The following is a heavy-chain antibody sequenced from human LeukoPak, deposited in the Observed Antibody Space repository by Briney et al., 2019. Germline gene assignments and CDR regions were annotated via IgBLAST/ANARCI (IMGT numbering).Heavy chain of an antibody. CDR3: ARERSTLTTGLFGY. V-gene: IGHV1-2*02. CDR2: INPNSGGT. Sequence: GASVKVSCKASGYTFTGYCMHWVRQAPGQGLEWMGWINPNSGGTNYAQKFQGRVTMTRDTSISTAYMELSRLRSDDTAVYYCARERSTLTTGLFGYWGQGTLVTVSS. D-gene: IGHD4-17*01. J-gene: IGHJ4*02. CDR1: GYTFTGYC.